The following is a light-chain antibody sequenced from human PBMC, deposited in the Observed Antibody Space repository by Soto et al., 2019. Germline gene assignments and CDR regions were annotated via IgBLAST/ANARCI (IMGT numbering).Light chain of an antibody. Sequence: IQMTQSPSTLPASVGDRVTITCRASRSVNDWLAWYQQKPGSAPKLLISKTSSLQSGVPSRFSGGGSRTEFTLTISSLQPEDSATYYCQQYNGYWAFGQGTRVEIK. CDR3: QQYNGYWA. J-gene: IGKJ1*01. V-gene: IGKV1-5*03. CDR2: KTS. CDR1: RSVNDW.